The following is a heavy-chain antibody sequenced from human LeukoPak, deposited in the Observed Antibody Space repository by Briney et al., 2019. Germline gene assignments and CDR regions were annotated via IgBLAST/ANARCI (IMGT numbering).Heavy chain of an antibody. Sequence: GESLKISCKGSGYSFTSYWIGWVRQMPGKGLEWMGTIYPGDSDTRYSPSFQGQVTISADKSISTAYLQWSSLKASDTAMYYCASPYDFWSGWFDPWGQGTLVTVSS. CDR2: IYPGDSDT. J-gene: IGHJ5*02. CDR1: GYSFTSYW. CDR3: ASPYDFWSGWFDP. D-gene: IGHD3-3*01. V-gene: IGHV5-51*01.